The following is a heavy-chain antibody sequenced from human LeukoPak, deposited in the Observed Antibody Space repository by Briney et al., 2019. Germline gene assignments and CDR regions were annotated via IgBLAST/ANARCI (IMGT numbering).Heavy chain of an antibody. V-gene: IGHV3-21*01. CDR2: IRSYGSYI. CDR1: GFTFDSYN. Sequence: GGPLRLFCAASGFTFDSYNMNWVPQAPGKGLEWVGSIRSYGSYIHYADSVKGRFTISRDDAKNSLYLQLNSLRAEDTAVYYCARSLVVGATYPYHWGQGTLVTVSS. D-gene: IGHD1-26*01. J-gene: IGHJ5*02. CDR3: ARSLVVGATYPYH.